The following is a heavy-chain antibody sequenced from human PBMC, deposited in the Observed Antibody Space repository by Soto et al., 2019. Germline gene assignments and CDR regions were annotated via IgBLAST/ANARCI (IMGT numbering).Heavy chain of an antibody. V-gene: IGHV4-4*07. CDR1: GGAINSYY. CDR3: ARGQRFSDWFDP. Sequence: SETLSLTCTVSGGAINSYYWTWIRQPAWKGLEWIGLIYSSGSTKYNPSLQSRVTMSLDTSKNQFSLRLTSVTAADTAVYYCARGQRFSDWFDPWGQGTMVTVSS. J-gene: IGHJ5*02. CDR2: IYSSGST. D-gene: IGHD3-3*01.